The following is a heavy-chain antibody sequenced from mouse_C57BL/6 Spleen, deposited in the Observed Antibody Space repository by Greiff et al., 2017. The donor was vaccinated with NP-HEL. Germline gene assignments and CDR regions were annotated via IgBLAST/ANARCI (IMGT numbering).Heavy chain of an antibody. CDR3: ARRVFTTSGFAY. CDR2: INPNNGGT. CDR1: GYTFTDYN. Sequence: EVHLVESGPELVKPGASVKIPCKASGYTFTDYNMDWVKQSHGKSLEWIGDINPNNGGTIYDQKFKGKATLTVDKSSSTAYMELRSLTSEDTAVYYCARRVFTTSGFAYWGQGTLVTVSA. J-gene: IGHJ3*01. V-gene: IGHV1-18*01. D-gene: IGHD1-1*01.